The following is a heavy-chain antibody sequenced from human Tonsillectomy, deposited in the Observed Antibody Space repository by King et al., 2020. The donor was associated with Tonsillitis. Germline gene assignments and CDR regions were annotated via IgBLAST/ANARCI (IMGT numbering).Heavy chain of an antibody. V-gene: IGHV1-2*02. CDR3: ARDNDYDSSGYYEFDY. D-gene: IGHD3-22*01. CDR2: INPNSGDT. Sequence: QLVQSGAEVKKPGASVKVSCKASGYTFTGYYMHWVRQAPGQGLEWMGWINPNSGDTSYAQKFQGRVTMTRDTSIGTAYMELSRLRSDDTAVYDCARDNDYDSSGYYEFDYWGQGTLVTVSS. J-gene: IGHJ4*02. CDR1: GYTFTGYY.